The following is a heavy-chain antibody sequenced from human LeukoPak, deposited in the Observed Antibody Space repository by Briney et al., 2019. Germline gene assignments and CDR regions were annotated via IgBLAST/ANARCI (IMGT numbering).Heavy chain of an antibody. CDR3: ARMGNYGANSYYFDY. V-gene: IGHV4-59*12. CDR1: GGSISSYY. J-gene: IGHJ4*02. D-gene: IGHD4-23*01. CDR2: IYYSGST. Sequence: SETLSLTCTVSGGSISSYYWSWIRQPPGKGLEWIGYIYYSGSTNYNPSLKSRVTISIDTSKKQFSLKLSSVTAADTAVYYCARMGNYGANSYYFDYWGQGTLVTVSS.